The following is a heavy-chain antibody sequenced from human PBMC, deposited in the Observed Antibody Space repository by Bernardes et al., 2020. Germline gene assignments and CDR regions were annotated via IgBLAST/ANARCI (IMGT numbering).Heavy chain of an antibody. V-gene: IGHV4-59*01. J-gene: IGHJ4*02. D-gene: IGHD3-3*01. CDR1: GGSISSYY. CDR3: ARGGNDFWSGYYPVDY. Sequence: SETLSLTCTVSGGSISSYYWSWIRQPPGKGLEWIGYIYYSGSTNYNPSLTSRVTISVDTSKNQFSLKLSSVTAADTAVYYCARGGNDFWSGYYPVDYWGQGTLVTVSS. CDR2: IYYSGST.